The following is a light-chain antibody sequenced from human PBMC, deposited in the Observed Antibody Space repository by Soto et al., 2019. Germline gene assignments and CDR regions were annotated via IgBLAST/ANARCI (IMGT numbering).Light chain of an antibody. Sequence: QSVLTQPASVSGSPGQSITISCTGTSSDIGGYNYVSWYQQLPGKVPKLIIYDVSNRPSGVSDRFSGSKSGNAASLTISGLQAEYEADYYCSSYTSTSTLYVFGTGTKVTVL. V-gene: IGLV2-14*03. CDR3: SSYTSTSTLYV. J-gene: IGLJ1*01. CDR2: DVS. CDR1: SSDIGGYNY.